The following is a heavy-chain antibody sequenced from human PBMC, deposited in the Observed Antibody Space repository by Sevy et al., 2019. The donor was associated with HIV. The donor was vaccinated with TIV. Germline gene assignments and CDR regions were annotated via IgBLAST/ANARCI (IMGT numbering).Heavy chain of an antibody. D-gene: IGHD3-22*01. J-gene: IGHJ3*02. CDR3: ARVGNNYYDSSGFAFDI. Sequence: GGSLRLSCAASGFTFSSYAMHWVRQAPGKGLEWVAVISYDGSNKYYADSVKGRFTISRDNSKNTLYLQMNSLRAEDTAGYYCARVGNNYYDSSGFAFDIWGQGTMVTVSS. CDR2: ISYDGSNK. V-gene: IGHV3-30-3*01. CDR1: GFTFSSYA.